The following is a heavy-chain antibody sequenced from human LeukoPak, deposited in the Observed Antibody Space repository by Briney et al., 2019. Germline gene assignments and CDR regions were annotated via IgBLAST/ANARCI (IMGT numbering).Heavy chain of an antibody. CDR2: ISGSGGST. CDR3: AKTGTTRSHFDY. Sequence: GGSLRLSCAASGFTFGDYAVHWVRQVPGKGLEWVSAISGSGGSTYYADSVKGRFTISRDNSKNTLYLQMNSLRAEDTAVYYCAKTGTTRSHFDYWGQGTLVTVSS. J-gene: IGHJ4*02. CDR1: GFTFGDYA. V-gene: IGHV3-23*01. D-gene: IGHD1-1*01.